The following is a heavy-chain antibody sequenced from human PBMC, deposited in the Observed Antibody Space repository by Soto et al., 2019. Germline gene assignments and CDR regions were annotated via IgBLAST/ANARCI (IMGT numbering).Heavy chain of an antibody. V-gene: IGHV3-30*18. CDR3: AKPFRLGFPGATDCYPYDY. D-gene: IGHD1-26*01. Sequence: QVQLVESGGGVVQPGRSLRLSCAASGFTFSSYGMHWVRQAPGKGLEWVAVISYDGSNKYYADSVKGRFTISRDNSKNKLYLHMNSLRAEDTAVYYCAKPFRLGFPGATDCYPYDYWGQGTLVTVSS. J-gene: IGHJ4*02. CDR2: ISYDGSNK. CDR1: GFTFSSYG.